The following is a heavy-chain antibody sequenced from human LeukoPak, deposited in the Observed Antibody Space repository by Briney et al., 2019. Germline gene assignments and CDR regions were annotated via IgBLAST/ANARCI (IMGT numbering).Heavy chain of an antibody. V-gene: IGHV4-34*01. CDR1: GGSFSGYY. J-gene: IGHJ4*02. D-gene: IGHD6-6*01. Sequence: SETLSLTCAVYGGSFSGYYWSWIRQPPGKGLEWIGSIYYSGSTYYNPSLKSRVTISVDTSKNQFSLKLSSVTAADTAVYYCARCAARRDFDYWGQGTLVTVSS. CDR2: IYYSGST. CDR3: ARCAARRDFDY.